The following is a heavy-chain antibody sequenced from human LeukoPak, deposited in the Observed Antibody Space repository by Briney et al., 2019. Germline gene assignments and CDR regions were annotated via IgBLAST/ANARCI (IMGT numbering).Heavy chain of an antibody. CDR3: ARGAGAGYNLQPFDY. J-gene: IGHJ4*02. Sequence: SETLCLTCTVSGGSISSYYWSWIRQPPGKGLEWIGYIYYSGSTKYNPSLKSRVSISVDTSKNQFSLKLSSVTAADTAVYYCARGAGAGYNLQPFDYWGQGTLVTVSS. CDR1: GGSISSYY. V-gene: IGHV4-59*08. CDR2: IYYSGST. D-gene: IGHD5-24*01.